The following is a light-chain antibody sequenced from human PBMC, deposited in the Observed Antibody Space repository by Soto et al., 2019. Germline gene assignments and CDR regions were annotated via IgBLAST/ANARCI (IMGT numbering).Light chain of an antibody. V-gene: IGKV1-5*03. CDR1: QSISAC. Sequence: DIQMTQSPSTLSASVEDRVTITCRASQSISACLAWYQQKPGKAPKLLVYKASTLETGVPSRFSGSGSGTEFTLTISIMQPDHFATYYCHHYHQFPYTFGQGTKLEIK. CDR2: KAS. J-gene: IGKJ2*01. CDR3: HHYHQFPYT.